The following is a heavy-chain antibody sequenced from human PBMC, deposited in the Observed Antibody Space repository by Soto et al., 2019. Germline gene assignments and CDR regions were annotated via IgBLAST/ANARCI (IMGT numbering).Heavy chain of an antibody. CDR3: ARDPDYGDYDFGAFDI. CDR2: ISISGNYI. J-gene: IGHJ3*02. V-gene: IGHV3-21*01. CDR1: GFTFSSYS. Sequence: GGSLRLSCAASGFTFSSYSMNWVRQAPGKGLEWVTSISISGNYIYYADSVKGRFTISRDIAKNSLYLQMNSLGAEDTAVYYCARDPDYGDYDFGAFDIWGQGTMVTVSS. D-gene: IGHD4-17*01.